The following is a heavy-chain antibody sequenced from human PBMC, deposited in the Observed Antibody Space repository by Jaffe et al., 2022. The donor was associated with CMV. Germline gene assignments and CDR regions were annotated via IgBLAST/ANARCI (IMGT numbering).Heavy chain of an antibody. V-gene: IGHV3-15*01. CDR3: TTDLSTWYIEPDAFDI. CDR1: GFTFSNAW. J-gene: IGHJ3*02. Sequence: EVQLVESGGGLVKPGGSLRLSCAASGFTFSNAWMSWVRQAPGKGLEWVGRIKSKTDGGTTDYAAPVKGRFTISRDDSKNTLYLQMNSLKTEDTAVYYCTTDLSTWYIEPDAFDIWGQGTMVTVSS. D-gene: IGHD1-1*01. CDR2: IKSKTDGGTT.